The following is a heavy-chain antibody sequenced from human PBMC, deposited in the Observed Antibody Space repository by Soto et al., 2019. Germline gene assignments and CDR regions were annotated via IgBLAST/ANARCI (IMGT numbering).Heavy chain of an antibody. CDR3: TKDDGYNDSTYYHYFGMDV. Sequence: PGGSLRLSCAASGFTFSGYYMHWVRQAPGKGLEWVAVISYAGSTEYYADSVKGRFTISRDNSANRLFLQMNSLRPEDTAVYYCTKDDGYNDSTYYHYFGMDVWGQGTTVTVSS. D-gene: IGHD5-12*01. J-gene: IGHJ6*02. CDR2: ISYAGSTE. V-gene: IGHV3-30*18. CDR1: GFTFSGYY.